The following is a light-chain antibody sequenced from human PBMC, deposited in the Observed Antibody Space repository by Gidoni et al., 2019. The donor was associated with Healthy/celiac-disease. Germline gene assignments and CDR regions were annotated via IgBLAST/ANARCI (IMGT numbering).Light chain of an antibody. J-gene: IGKJ5*01. CDR2: GAS. CDR3: QQYNNWPPRAT. Sequence: EIVMTHSPATLSVSPGERATHSCRASQRVSRNLAWYQQKPGQAPRLLIYGASTRATGIPARFSGSVSGTEFTLTISSLQSEDFAVYYCQQYNNWPPRATFGQGTRLEIK. CDR1: QRVSRN. V-gene: IGKV3-15*01.